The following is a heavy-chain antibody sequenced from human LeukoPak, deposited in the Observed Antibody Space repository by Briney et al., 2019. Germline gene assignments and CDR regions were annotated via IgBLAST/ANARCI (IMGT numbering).Heavy chain of an antibody. D-gene: IGHD3-22*01. CDR2: ISPYNGNT. CDR3: ARDPGNYYDSSGYYPNDAFDI. V-gene: IGHV1-18*01. Sequence: GPVKVSCKASGYTFTSYGISWVRQAPGQGLEWMGYISPYNGNTNYVQKLQGRVTMTTDTSTSTAYMELRSLRSDDTAVYYCARDPGNYYDSSGYYPNDAFDIWGQGTMVTVSS. J-gene: IGHJ3*02. CDR1: GYTFTSYG.